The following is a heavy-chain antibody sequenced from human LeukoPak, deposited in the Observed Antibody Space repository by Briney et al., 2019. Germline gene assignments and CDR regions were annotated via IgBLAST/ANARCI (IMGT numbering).Heavy chain of an antibody. CDR2: IYSGGST. D-gene: IGHD3-10*01. J-gene: IGHJ5*02. Sequence: GGSLRLSCAASGFTVSSNYMSWVRQAPGKGLEWVSVIYSGGSTYYADSVKGRFTISRDNSKNTLYLQMNSLRAEDTAVYYCARYWPILWFGNDGDRPATGWFDPWGQGTLVTVSS. CDR1: GFTVSSNY. V-gene: IGHV3-53*01. CDR3: ARYWPILWFGNDGDRPATGWFDP.